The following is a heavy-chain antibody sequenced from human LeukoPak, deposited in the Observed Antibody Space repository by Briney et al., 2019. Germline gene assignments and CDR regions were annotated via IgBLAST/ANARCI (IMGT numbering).Heavy chain of an antibody. Sequence: ASVKVSCKASGCTFTSYDINWVRQATGQGLEWMGWMNPNSGNTGYAQKFQGRVTITRNTSISTAYMELSSLRSEDTAVYYCARAPTYDFWSGYYYYYYMDVWGKGTTVTVSS. J-gene: IGHJ6*03. CDR1: GCTFTSYD. D-gene: IGHD3-3*01. V-gene: IGHV1-8*03. CDR2: MNPNSGNT. CDR3: ARAPTYDFWSGYYYYYYMDV.